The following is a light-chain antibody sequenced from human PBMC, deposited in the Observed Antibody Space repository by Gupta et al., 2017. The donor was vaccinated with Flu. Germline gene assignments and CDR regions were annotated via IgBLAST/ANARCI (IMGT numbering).Light chain of an antibody. CDR1: QGISSY. V-gene: IGKV1-9*01. CDR3: QQVNSYPYT. Sequence: GDRVTITCRASQGISSYLAWYQQEPGKAPKLLIYAASTLQSGVPSRFSGSKSGREFTLTISSLRPEDFATYYFQQVNSYPYTFGQGTKLEIK. CDR2: AAS. J-gene: IGKJ2*01.